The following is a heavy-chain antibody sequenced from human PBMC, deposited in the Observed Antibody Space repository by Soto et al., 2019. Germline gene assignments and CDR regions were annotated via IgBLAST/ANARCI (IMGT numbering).Heavy chain of an antibody. CDR2: IWYDGSNK. D-gene: IGHD5-12*01. J-gene: IGHJ4*02. Sequence: PWGALRLSCAASGFTFSSYGRHWVRQAPGKGLEWVAVIWYDGSNKYYADSVKGRFTISRDNSKNTLYLQMNSLRAEDTAVYYCARGNEDGWLHNGGQGTLVTVSS. CDR1: GFTFSSYG. CDR3: ARGNEDGWLHN. V-gene: IGHV3-33*01.